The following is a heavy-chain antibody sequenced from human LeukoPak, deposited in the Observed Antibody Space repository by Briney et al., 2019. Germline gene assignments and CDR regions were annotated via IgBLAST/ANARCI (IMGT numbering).Heavy chain of an antibody. D-gene: IGHD1-1*01. CDR3: ARDHWNTAYFDY. CDR1: GFTFSSYA. J-gene: IGHJ4*02. CDR2: ISYDGSNK. Sequence: GGSLRLSCAASGFTFSSYAMHWVRQAPGKGLEWVAVISYDGSNKYYADSVKGRFTISRDNSKNTLYLQMNSLRAEDTAVYYCARDHWNTAYFDYWGQGTLVTVSS. V-gene: IGHV3-30*04.